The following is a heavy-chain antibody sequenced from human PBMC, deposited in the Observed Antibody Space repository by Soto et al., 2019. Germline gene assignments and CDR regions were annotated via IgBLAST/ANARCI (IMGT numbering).Heavy chain of an antibody. CDR2: IYWDDDK. Sequence: QITLKESGPTLVKPTQTLTLTCTFSGFSLSTNGVGVSWIRQPPGKALEWLALIYWDDDKRYSSSLKSRLTITKDPSTNQVFLTMTHMDPVDTATYSCAHSNRFEGGSYFDKGLDVCGHGTTVTVSS. CDR3: AHSNRFEGGSYFDKGLDV. D-gene: IGHD2-15*01. CDR1: GFSLSTNGVG. V-gene: IGHV2-5*02. J-gene: IGHJ6*02.